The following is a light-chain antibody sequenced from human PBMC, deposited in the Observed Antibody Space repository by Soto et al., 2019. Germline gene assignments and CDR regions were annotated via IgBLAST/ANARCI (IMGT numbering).Light chain of an antibody. Sequence: EIVLTQSPGTLSLYPGERVTLSCRASQSVSSSYLAWYQQKPGQAPRLLIYGASSRATDIPDRFSGSGSGTDFTLTISRLEPEDFAVYYCQQYGSSPPWTFGQGTKVEIK. J-gene: IGKJ1*01. CDR2: GAS. CDR3: QQYGSSPPWT. V-gene: IGKV3-20*01. CDR1: QSVSSSY.